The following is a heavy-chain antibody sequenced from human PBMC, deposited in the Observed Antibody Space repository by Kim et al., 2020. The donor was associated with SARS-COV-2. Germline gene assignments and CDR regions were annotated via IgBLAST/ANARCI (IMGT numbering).Heavy chain of an antibody. V-gene: IGHV3-48*02. CDR1: GFTFSTYS. D-gene: IGHD3-10*01. Sequence: GGSLRLSCAASGFTFSTYSMTWVRQAPGKGLEWVSYISSSSSTIYYADSVKGRFTISRDNAKNSLYLQTNSLRDEDTAVYYCARDVVVRGVSYYSMDVWG. CDR2: ISSSSSTI. J-gene: IGHJ6*01. CDR3: ARDVVVRGVSYYSMDV.